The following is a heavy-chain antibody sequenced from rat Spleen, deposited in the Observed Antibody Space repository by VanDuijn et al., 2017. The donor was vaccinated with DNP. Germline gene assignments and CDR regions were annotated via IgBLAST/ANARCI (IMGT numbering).Heavy chain of an antibody. V-gene: IGHV5-25*01. CDR2: ISPNGGSI. CDR1: GFTFSNYV. D-gene: IGHD1-5*01. Sequence: EVQLVESGGGLVQPGRSLKLSCAASGFTFSNYVMAWIRQAPTKGLEWIASISPNGGSIYYRDSVKGRFSVSRDNTKSSLYLQMDSLRSEDTATYYCSRRPLGTAVTWYFDFWGPGTMVTVSS. J-gene: IGHJ1*01. CDR3: SRRPLGTAVTWYFDF.